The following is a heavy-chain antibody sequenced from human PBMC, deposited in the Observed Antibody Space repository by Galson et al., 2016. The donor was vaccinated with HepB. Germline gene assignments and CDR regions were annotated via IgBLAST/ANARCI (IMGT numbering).Heavy chain of an antibody. D-gene: IGHD1-26*01. CDR1: GFTFSSYE. CDR2: ISSSGSDI. V-gene: IGHV3-48*03. J-gene: IGHJ3*02. CDR3: ARDRTYSGSYLDAFDI. Sequence: SLRLSCAASGFTFSSYEMIWVRQASGRGLEWVSYISSSGSDIYYTESVRGRFTISRDSVKNSLYLQMNSLRAEDTALYYCARDRTYSGSYLDAFDIWGQGTMVTVSP.